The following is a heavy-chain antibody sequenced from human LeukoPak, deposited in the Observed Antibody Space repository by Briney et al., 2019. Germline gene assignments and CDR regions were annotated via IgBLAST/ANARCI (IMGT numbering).Heavy chain of an antibody. CDR3: AIQSSYYEPALFDY. D-gene: IGHD1-26*01. V-gene: IGHV3-23*01. CDR2: ISGSGGST. J-gene: IGHJ4*02. Sequence: ISGSGGSTYYADSVKGRFTISRDNSKNTLYLQMNSLRAEDTAVYYCAIQSSYYEPALFDYWGQGTLVTVSS.